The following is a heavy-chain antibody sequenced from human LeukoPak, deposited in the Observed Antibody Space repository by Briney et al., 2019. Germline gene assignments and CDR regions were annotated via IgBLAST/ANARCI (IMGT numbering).Heavy chain of an antibody. J-gene: IGHJ4*02. V-gene: IGHV3-48*03. CDR1: GFTFSSCE. Sequence: GGSLRLSCAASGFTFSSCELSWVRQAPAKGLEWVSYISSSGSIIYYADSVKGRLTISRDSAKNSLYLQMNSLRAEDTAVYYCAGGGLTIAEATASWYLDYWGQGTLVTVSS. CDR3: AGGGLTIAEATASWYLDY. D-gene: IGHD1-26*01. CDR2: ISSSGSII.